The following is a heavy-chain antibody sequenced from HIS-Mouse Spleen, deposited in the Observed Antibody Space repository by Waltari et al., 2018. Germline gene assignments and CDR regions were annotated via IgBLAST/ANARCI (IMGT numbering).Heavy chain of an antibody. V-gene: IGHV4-34*01. CDR1: GGSFMGYD. CDR3: ARGKGSSSWYYFDY. D-gene: IGHD6-13*01. J-gene: IGHJ4*02. CDR2: INHSGST. Sequence: QVQLQQWGAGLLKPSETLSLTCAVYGGSFMGYDWSWLRQPPGKGLEWIGEINHSGSTNYNPSLKSRVTISVDTSKNQFSLKLSSVTAADTAVYYCARGKGSSSWYYFDYWGQGTLVTVSS.